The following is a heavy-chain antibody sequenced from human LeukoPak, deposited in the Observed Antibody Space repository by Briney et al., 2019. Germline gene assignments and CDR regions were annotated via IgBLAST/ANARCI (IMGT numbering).Heavy chain of an antibody. J-gene: IGHJ6*03. CDR1: GYSISSGYY. Sequence: PSETLSLTCAVSGYSISSGYYWGWIRPPPGKGLEWIGSIYHSGSTHYNPSLKRRVTISEDTSKNQFSLKLSSVTAADTAVYYCARCPYCSGGSCYSGYYYYMDVWGKGTTVTVSS. D-gene: IGHD2-15*01. CDR2: IYHSGST. V-gene: IGHV4-38-2*01. CDR3: ARCPYCSGGSCYSGYYYYMDV.